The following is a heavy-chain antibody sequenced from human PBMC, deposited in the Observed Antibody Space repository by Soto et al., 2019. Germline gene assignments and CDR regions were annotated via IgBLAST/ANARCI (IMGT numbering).Heavy chain of an antibody. CDR2: ISYDGSNK. V-gene: IGHV3-30*18. Sequence: GGSLRLSCAASGFTFSSYGMHWVRQAPGKGLEWVAVISYDGSNKYYADSVKGRFTISRDNSKNTLYLQMNSLRAEDTAVYYCAKDQDITIFGVVIPCYGMDVWGQGTTVTVSS. J-gene: IGHJ6*02. CDR3: AKDQDITIFGVVIPCYGMDV. CDR1: GFTFSSYG. D-gene: IGHD3-3*01.